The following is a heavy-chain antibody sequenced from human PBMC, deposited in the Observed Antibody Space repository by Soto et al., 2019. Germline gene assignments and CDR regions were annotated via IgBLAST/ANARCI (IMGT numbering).Heavy chain of an antibody. CDR2: INGDGRTT. CDR3: ARVVMAGTSDFDY. V-gene: IGHV3-74*01. J-gene: IGHJ4*02. Sequence: PGVTLRLSCAASGFTFSSHWMHWVRQAPGKGLVWLSRINGDGRTTSYADSVKGRFTISRDNARNTVHLQMNSLRLDDTAVYYCARVVMAGTSDFDYWGRGTLVTVSS. D-gene: IGHD1-7*01. CDR1: GFTFSSHW.